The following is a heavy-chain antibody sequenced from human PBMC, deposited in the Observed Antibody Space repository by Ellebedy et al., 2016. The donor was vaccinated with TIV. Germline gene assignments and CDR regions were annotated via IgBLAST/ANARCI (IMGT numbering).Heavy chain of an antibody. Sequence: GESLKISCAVSGFTSSDHAMHWVRQAPGKGLEWVGTISYTGGSQNYADSVKGRFTISRDNSKNTLYLQMNSLRAEDTAVYYCAGEVGSRQINSWGQGTQVTVFS. CDR1: GFTSSDHA. CDR3: AGEVGSRQINS. CDR2: ISYTGGSQ. J-gene: IGHJ4*02. V-gene: IGHV3-30-3*01. D-gene: IGHD1-26*01.